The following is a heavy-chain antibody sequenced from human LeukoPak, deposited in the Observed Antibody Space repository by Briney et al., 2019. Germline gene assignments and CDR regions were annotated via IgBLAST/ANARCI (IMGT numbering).Heavy chain of an antibody. Sequence: PSETLSLTCTVSGGSISSYYWSWIRQSPGKWLEWIGEINHSGSTNYNPSLKSRVTISVDTSKNQFSLNLTSATAADTAFYYCATIRGGSGWYCDNWGQGTLVTVSS. J-gene: IGHJ4*02. V-gene: IGHV4-34*01. CDR3: ATIRGGSGWYCDN. CDR2: INHSGST. CDR1: GGSISSYY. D-gene: IGHD6-19*01.